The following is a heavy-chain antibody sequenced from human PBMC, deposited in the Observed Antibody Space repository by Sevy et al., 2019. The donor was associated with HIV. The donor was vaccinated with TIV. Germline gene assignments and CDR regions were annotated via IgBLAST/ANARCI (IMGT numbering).Heavy chain of an antibody. CDR3: AKVDVYCSSTSCYSYYFDY. J-gene: IGHJ4*02. CDR2: ISDSGGST. Sequence: GGSLRLSCAASGFTFSSYAMSWVRQAPGKGLEWVSAISDSGGSTYYADSVKGRFTISRDNSKNTLYLQMNSLRAEDTAVYYCAKVDVYCSSTSCYSYYFDYWGQGTLVTVSS. V-gene: IGHV3-23*01. D-gene: IGHD2-2*01. CDR1: GFTFSSYA.